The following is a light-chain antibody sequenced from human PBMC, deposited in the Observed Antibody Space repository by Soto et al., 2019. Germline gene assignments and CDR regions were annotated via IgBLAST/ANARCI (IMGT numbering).Light chain of an antibody. V-gene: IGKV1-5*01. CDR1: QDIVTY. CDR2: DAS. CDR3: QHYTLSSGP. J-gene: IGKJ4*02. Sequence: IHMTQSPSTVSASVGESVTISCRASQDIVTYLAWYQQKPGKAPKLLIFDASTLQSGASPRFRGSGSGSDFSLTISNLQPDDVGVYFCQHYTLSSGPFGGGTRVET.